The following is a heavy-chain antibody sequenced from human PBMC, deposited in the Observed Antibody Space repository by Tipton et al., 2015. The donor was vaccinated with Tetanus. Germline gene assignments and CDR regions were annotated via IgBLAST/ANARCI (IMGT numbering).Heavy chain of an antibody. CDR2: IIPSLGST. Sequence: QVQLVQSGAEVKKPGSSVKVSCKASGDTFSSYAISWMRQAPGQGLEWMGGIIPSLGSTTYAPKFQGRITITADEVTTTAYMEVSSLTSEDTAVYYCARANSGHYYLDSWGQGTLVTVSS. V-gene: IGHV1-69*01. CDR1: GDTFSSYA. CDR3: ARANSGHYYLDS. D-gene: IGHD1-26*01. J-gene: IGHJ4*02.